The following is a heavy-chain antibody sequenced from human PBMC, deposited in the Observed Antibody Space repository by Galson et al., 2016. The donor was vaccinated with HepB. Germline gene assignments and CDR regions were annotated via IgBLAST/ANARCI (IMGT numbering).Heavy chain of an antibody. J-gene: IGHJ4*02. CDR3: ARDVGDA. Sequence: SLRLSCAASGFIFSDHWMSWVRQAPGKGLEWVANIKPDGNDKYYVDSVKGRFSISRDNAKNSLFLQMDSLRAEDAAVYYCARDVGDAGGQGTLVTVSS. V-gene: IGHV3-7*01. CDR2: IKPDGNDK. CDR1: GFIFSDHW.